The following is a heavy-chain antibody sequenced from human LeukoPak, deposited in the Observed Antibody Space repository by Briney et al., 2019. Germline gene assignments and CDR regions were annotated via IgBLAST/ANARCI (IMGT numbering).Heavy chain of an antibody. Sequence: GGSLRLSCAASGFNFINYAMSWVRLAPGKGLEWVANIKEDGSEKNYVDSVKGRFTISRDNAKNSVYLQMSSLRAEDTAVYYCARPRTVTWRGVFDIWGQGTMVTVSS. V-gene: IGHV3-7*04. CDR2: IKEDGSEK. CDR1: GFNFINYA. D-gene: IGHD4-17*01. J-gene: IGHJ3*02. CDR3: ARPRTVTWRGVFDI.